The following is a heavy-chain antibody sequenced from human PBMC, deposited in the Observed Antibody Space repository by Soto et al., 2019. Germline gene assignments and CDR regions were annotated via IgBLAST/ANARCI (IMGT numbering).Heavy chain of an antibody. CDR3: AKDGEGVANFDY. CDR2: INSDGTTA. CDR1: GFTFSTNL. V-gene: IGHV3-74*01. Sequence: PGGPLRLSCAASGFTFSTNLMHGVRRGPGKGLVGGSRINSDGTTAAYADSVQGRFTISRDNAKNTLYLHMTSLRGEDTAVYYCAKDGEGVANFDYWGQGTLVTVSS. J-gene: IGHJ4*02. D-gene: IGHD3-10*01.